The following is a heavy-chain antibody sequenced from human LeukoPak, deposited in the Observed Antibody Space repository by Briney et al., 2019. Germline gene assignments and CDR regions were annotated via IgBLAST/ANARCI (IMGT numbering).Heavy chain of an antibody. CDR1: GFTFSSYA. V-gene: IGHV3-23*01. CDR2: ISGSGGST. D-gene: IGHD4-17*01. CDR3: AKSGNGDHY. J-gene: IGHJ4*02. Sequence: PGGTLTLSCAGSGFTFSSYAVSWVRQAPGKGLEWVSAISGSGGSTYYADSVKGRFTISRDNSKNTLYLQMNSLRAEDTAVYYCAKSGNGDHYWGQGTLVTVSS.